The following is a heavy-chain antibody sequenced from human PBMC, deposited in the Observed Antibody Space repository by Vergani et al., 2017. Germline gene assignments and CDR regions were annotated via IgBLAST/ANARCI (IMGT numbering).Heavy chain of an antibody. J-gene: IGHJ5*02. CDR1: FDSIRNLY. V-gene: IGHV4-59*11. CDR3: ASDTHSGQRADR. D-gene: IGHD6-19*01. Sequence: QVQLQESGPGLVKSSETLSLTCSVSFDSIRNLYCNWFRQPPGKGLEWIGSIHYSENTNYNPSQKTRVTISADTSKNQFSLTLTSVTAADTAVYYCASDTHSGQRADRWGQGILVTVTS. CDR2: IHYSENT.